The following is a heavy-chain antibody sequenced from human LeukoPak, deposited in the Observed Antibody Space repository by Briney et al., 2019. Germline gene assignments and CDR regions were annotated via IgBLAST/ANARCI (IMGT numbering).Heavy chain of an antibody. CDR2: INPNSGGT. Sequence: GASVKVSCKASGYTFTGYYMHWVRQAPGQGLEWMGWINPNSGGTNYAQKFQGRVTMTRDTSISTAYMELSRLRSDDTAVYYCARPSYYYDSSGYRFDYWGQGTLVTVSS. CDR3: ARPSYYYDSSGYRFDY. V-gene: IGHV1-2*02. CDR1: GYTFTGYY. J-gene: IGHJ4*02. D-gene: IGHD3-22*01.